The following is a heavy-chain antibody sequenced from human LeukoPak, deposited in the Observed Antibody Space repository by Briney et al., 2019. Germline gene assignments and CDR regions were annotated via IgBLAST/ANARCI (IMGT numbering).Heavy chain of an antibody. CDR2: IKSETDSGTT. J-gene: IGHJ3*02. CDR1: GFIFSNAW. CDR3: TTVDLRYFDWSIGVDAFDI. D-gene: IGHD3-9*01. V-gene: IGHV3-15*01. Sequence: PGGSLRLSCAASGFIFSNAWLSWVRQAPGKGLEWVGRIKSETDSGTTDFAAPVKGRFTISRDDSKNTLYLQMNSLKTEDTAVYYCTTVDLRYFDWSIGVDAFDIWGQGTMVTVSS.